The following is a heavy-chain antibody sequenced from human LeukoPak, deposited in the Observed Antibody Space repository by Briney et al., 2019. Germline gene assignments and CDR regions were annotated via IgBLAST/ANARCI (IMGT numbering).Heavy chain of an antibody. CDR2: ISAYSGNT. CDR3: ARHRSRMVRGDDWFDP. CDR1: GYSFSSYS. J-gene: IGHJ5*02. Sequence: ASVKVSCKASGYSFSSYSISWVRQAPGQGLEWMGWISAYSGNTNYAHKLQGRVTMTTDTSTSTAYMELRSLRSDDTAVYYCARHRSRMVRGDDWFDPWGQGTLVTVSS. V-gene: IGHV1-18*01. D-gene: IGHD3-10*01.